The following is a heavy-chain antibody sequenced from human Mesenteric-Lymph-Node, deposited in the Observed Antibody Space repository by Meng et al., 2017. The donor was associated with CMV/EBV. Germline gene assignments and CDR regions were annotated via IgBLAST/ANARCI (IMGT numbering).Heavy chain of an antibody. J-gene: IGHJ4*02. Sequence: ASVKVSCKASGYTFTGYYMHWVRQAPGQGLEWMGWINPNSGGTNYAQKFQGRVTMTRDTSISTAYMELSRLRSDDTAVYYCASDLLAGTPYSDYWGQGTLVTVSS. D-gene: IGHD6-19*01. CDR1: GYTFTGYY. V-gene: IGHV1-2*02. CDR2: INPNSGGT. CDR3: ASDLLAGTPYSDY.